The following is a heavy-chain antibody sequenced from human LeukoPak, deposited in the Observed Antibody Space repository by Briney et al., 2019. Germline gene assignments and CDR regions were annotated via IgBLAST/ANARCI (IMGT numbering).Heavy chain of an antibody. CDR1: GFTFSSYE. CDR3: VRGDSSGYQHYFDY. Sequence: GRSLRLSCAASGFTFSSYEMNWVRQAPGKGLEWVSYISSSGSTIYYTDSVKGRFTVSRDSAKNSLYLQMNSLRADDTAVYFCVRGDSSGYQHYFDYWGQGTLVTVSS. J-gene: IGHJ4*02. V-gene: IGHV3-48*03. D-gene: IGHD3-22*01. CDR2: ISSSGSTI.